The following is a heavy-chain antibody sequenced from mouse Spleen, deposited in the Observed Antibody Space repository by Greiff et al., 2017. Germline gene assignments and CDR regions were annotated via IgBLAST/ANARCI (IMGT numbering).Heavy chain of an antibody. CDR2: ISSGGSYT. J-gene: IGHJ2*01. CDR3: ARHFYYYGSSSRGSFDY. CDR1: GFTFSSYA. D-gene: IGHD1-1*01. Sequence: EVQRVESGGGLVKPGGSLKLSCAASGFTFSSYAMSWVRQTPEKRLEWVATISSGGSYTYYPDSVKGRFTISRDNAKNTLYLQMSSLRSEDTAMYYCARHFYYYGSSSRGSFDYWGQGTTLTFSS. V-gene: IGHV5-9-3*01.